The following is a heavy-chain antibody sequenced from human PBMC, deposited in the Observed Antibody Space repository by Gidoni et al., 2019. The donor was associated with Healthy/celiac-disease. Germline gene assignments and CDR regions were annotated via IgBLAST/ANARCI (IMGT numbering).Heavy chain of an antibody. J-gene: IGHJ5*02. Sequence: QVQLQQTGAGLLKPSETLSLTCAVYGGSFSGYYWSWIRQPPGKGLEWIGEINHSGSTNYNPSLKSRVTISVDTSKTQFSLKLSSVTAADTAVYYCARRLLWSGFDPWGQGTLVTVSS. D-gene: IGHD3-10*01. CDR1: GGSFSGYY. CDR2: INHSGST. CDR3: ARRLLWSGFDP. V-gene: IGHV4-34*01.